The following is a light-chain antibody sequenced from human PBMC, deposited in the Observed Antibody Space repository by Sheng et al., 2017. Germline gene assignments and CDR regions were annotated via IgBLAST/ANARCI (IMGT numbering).Light chain of an antibody. Sequence: QSALTQPPSVSGSPGQSVSISCTGSSSDVGGYNRVSWYQQAPGAAPKLMIYEVTSRPSGVPDRFSGSKSGDTASLTISGLQAEDEADYYCWSYTSTNTYVFGSGTKVTVL. CDR2: EVT. J-gene: IGLJ1*01. V-gene: IGLV2-18*02. CDR3: WSYTSTNTYV. CDR1: SSDVGGYNR.